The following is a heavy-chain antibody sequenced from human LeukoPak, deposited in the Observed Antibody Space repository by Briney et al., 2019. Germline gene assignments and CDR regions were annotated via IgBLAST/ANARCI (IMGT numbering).Heavy chain of an antibody. J-gene: IGHJ4*02. CDR2: IRSKAYGGTT. CDR1: GFTFGDYA. Sequence: GGSLTLSCTASGFTFGDYAMSWVRQAPGKGLEWVGFIRSKAYGGTTEYAASVKGRFTISRDDSKSIAYLQMNSLKTEDTAVYYCTRYLVDYWGQGTLVTVSS. V-gene: IGHV3-49*04. CDR3: TRYLVDY.